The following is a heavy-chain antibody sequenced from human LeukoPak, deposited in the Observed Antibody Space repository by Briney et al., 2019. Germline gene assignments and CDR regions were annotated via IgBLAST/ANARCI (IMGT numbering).Heavy chain of an antibody. D-gene: IGHD3-22*01. J-gene: IGHJ4*02. V-gene: IGHV3-30*03. CDR1: GFTFSSYG. CDR3: ARGEYYSDTSSYSDY. Sequence: GGSLRLSCAASGFTFSSYGMNWVRQAPGKGLEWVAVISYDGSNKYYADSVKGRFTISRDNSKNTLFVQMSSLRAEDTAVYYCARGEYYSDTSSYSDYWGQGTLVTVSS. CDR2: ISYDGSNK.